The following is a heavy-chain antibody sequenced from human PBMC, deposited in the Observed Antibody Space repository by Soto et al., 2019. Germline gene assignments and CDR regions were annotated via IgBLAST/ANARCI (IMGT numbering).Heavy chain of an antibody. CDR2: IYPGDSDT. V-gene: IGHV5-51*01. J-gene: IGHJ6*02. Sequence: GESLKISCKGSGYSFTSYWIGWVRHMPGKGLEWMGIIYPGDSDTRYSPSFQGQVTISADKSISTAYLQWSSLKASDTAMYYCARHVGDSSSWYYYYYGMDVWGQGTTVTVSS. CDR3: ARHVGDSSSWYYYYYGMDV. CDR1: GYSFTSYW. D-gene: IGHD6-13*01.